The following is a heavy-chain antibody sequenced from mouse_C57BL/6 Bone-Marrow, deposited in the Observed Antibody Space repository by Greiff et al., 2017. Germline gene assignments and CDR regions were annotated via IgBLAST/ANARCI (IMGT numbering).Heavy chain of an antibody. V-gene: IGHV1-64*01. Sequence: QVQLQQPGAELVKPGASVKLSCKASGYTFTSYWMHWVKQRPGQGLEWIGMIHPNSGSTNYNEKFKSKDTLTVDKSSSTAYMQLSSLTSEDSAVYYCARKGIWYFDVWGTGTTVTVSS. CDR3: ARKGIWYFDV. CDR1: GYTFTSYW. CDR2: IHPNSGST. J-gene: IGHJ1*03.